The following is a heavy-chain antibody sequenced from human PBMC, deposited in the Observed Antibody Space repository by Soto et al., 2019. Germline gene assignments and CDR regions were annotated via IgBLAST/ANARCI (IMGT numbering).Heavy chain of an antibody. Sequence: SETLSLTCDVSGVSISSGNWWSWVRQPPGKELEWIGEVYLDGSANYHPSLERRVTISVDTAKNQFSLRLSSVTAADTAIYYCARLIYDSRLNYLYFDSWGQGMLVTVSS. D-gene: IGHD3-22*01. CDR3: ARLIYDSRLNYLYFDS. CDR1: GVSISSGNW. CDR2: VYLDGSA. V-gene: IGHV4-4*02. J-gene: IGHJ4*02.